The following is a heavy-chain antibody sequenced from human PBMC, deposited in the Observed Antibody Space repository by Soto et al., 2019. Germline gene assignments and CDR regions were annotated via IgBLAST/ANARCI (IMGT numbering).Heavy chain of an antibody. CDR3: ARAHPARYCSGGSCYSNWFDP. Sequence: TLSLTCTVYGGSISSGGYSWSCIRQPPGKGLEWIGYIYHSGSTYYNPSLKSRVTISVDRSKNQFSLKLSSVTAADTAVYYCARAHPARYCSGGSCYSNWFDPWGQGTLVTV. CDR2: IYHSGST. D-gene: IGHD2-15*01. V-gene: IGHV4-30-2*01. J-gene: IGHJ5*02. CDR1: GGSISSGGYS.